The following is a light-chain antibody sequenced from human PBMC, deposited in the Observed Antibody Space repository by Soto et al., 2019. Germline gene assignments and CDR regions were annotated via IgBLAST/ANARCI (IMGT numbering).Light chain of an antibody. V-gene: IGKV3-20*01. J-gene: IGKJ5*01. CDR1: QTLSNSF. CDR3: QQYGTSEII. CDR2: DTS. Sequence: EIVLTQSPGTLSLSPGERATLSCRASQTLSNSFIAWYHQKPGQAPRLLIYDTSSRATGVPDRYSASGSGTDFTLTISRLEPEDFAVFFCQQYGTSEIIFGQGTRLEI.